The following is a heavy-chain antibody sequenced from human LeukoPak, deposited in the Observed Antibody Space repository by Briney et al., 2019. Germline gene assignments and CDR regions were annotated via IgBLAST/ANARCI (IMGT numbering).Heavy chain of an antibody. J-gene: IGHJ4*02. D-gene: IGHD6-13*01. CDR1: GYTFTGYY. CDR3: ARWGAAAAGTFDY. CDR2: INPNSGGT. Sequence: GASVKVSCKASGYTFTGYYMHWVRQAPGQGLEWMGRINPNSGGTNYAQKFQGRVTMTRDTSISTAYMELSRLRSDDTAVYYCARWGAAAAGTFDYWGQGTLVTVSS. V-gene: IGHV1-2*06.